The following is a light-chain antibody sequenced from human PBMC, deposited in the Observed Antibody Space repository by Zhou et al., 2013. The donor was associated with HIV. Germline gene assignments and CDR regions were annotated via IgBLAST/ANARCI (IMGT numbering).Light chain of an antibody. CDR1: QSISSW. CDR2: EAS. J-gene: IGKJ1*01. CDR3: QQYNSPPWT. Sequence: DIQMTQSPSTLSASVGDRVTLTCRASQSISSWLAWYQQKPGRAPKLLIYEASSLQSGLPSRFSGSGSGTEFILTISGLQPDDFATYYCQQYNSPPWTFGQGTKVEI. V-gene: IGKV1-5*03.